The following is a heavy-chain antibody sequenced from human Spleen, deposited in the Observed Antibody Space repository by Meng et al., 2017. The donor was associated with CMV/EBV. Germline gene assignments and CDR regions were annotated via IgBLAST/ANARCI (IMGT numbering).Heavy chain of an antibody. CDR2: ISSSSSYI. CDR3: ARDANWGSGGNYYYGMDV. J-gene: IGHJ6*02. D-gene: IGHD7-27*01. Sequence: GGSLRLSCAASGFTFSSYSMNWVRQAPGKGLEWVSSISSSSSYIYYADSVKGRFTISRDNAKNSLYLQMNSLRAEDTAVYYCARDANWGSGGNYYYGMDVWGQGTTVTVSS. CDR1: GFTFSSYS. V-gene: IGHV3-21*01.